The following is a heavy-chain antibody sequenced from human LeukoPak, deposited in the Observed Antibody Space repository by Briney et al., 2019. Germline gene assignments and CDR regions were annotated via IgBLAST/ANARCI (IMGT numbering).Heavy chain of an antibody. CDR1: GFTFSSYW. CDR3: ARGGRRSSSRMDY. D-gene: IGHD6-13*01. J-gene: IGHJ4*02. CDR2: INQDGSEK. V-gene: IGHV3-7*01. Sequence: PGGSLRLSCAGSGFTFSSYWMTWVRQAPGKGLEWVANINQDGSEKFYVDSVKGRFTISRDNAKNSLYLQMNSLRAEDTAVYYCARGGRRSSSRMDYWGQGTLVTVSS.